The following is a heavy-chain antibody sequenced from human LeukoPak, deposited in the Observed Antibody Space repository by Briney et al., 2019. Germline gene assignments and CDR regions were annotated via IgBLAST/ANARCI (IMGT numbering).Heavy chain of an antibody. CDR3: AKESNYYGSGDPGDY. Sequence: GGSLRLSCAASGFTFSSYAMSWVRQAPGEGLEWVSAISGSGGSTYYADSVKGRFTISRDNSKNTLYLQMNSLRAEDTAVYYCAKESNYYGSGDPGDYWGQGTLVTVSS. V-gene: IGHV3-23*01. CDR2: ISGSGGST. D-gene: IGHD3-10*01. CDR1: GFTFSSYA. J-gene: IGHJ4*02.